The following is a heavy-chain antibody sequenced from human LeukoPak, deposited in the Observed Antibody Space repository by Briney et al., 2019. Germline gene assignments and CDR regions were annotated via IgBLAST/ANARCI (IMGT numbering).Heavy chain of an antibody. CDR3: ARGSIVGAKTLGFGAFDI. CDR2: INPSGGVT. J-gene: IGHJ3*02. D-gene: IGHD1-26*01. V-gene: IGHV1-46*01. Sequence: ASVKVSCKASGYTFSNYYMHWVRQAPGQGLEWMGIINPSGGVTTNAQKFQGRVTMTRDTSTSIVYMELSSLRSEDTAVYYCARGSIVGAKTLGFGAFDIWGQGTMVTVSS. CDR1: GYTFSNYY.